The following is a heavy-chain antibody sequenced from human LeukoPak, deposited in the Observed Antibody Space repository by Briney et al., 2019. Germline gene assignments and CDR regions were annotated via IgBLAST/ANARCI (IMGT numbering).Heavy chain of an antibody. D-gene: IGHD6-13*01. CDR2: NYYSGST. Sequence: PSETPSLTCTVSGGSISSCSYYCGWVRQPPAKGLEWIGSNYYSGSTYYNASLKSRVTISADTSKNQFSLKLSSVTAADTAVYYCARPLSGSSSWHGDAFDIWGQGTMVTVSS. CDR3: ARPLSGSSSWHGDAFDI. J-gene: IGHJ3*02. CDR1: GGSISSCSYY. V-gene: IGHV4-39*01.